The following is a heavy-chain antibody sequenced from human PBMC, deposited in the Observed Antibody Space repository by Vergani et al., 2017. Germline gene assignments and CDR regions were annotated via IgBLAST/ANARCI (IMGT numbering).Heavy chain of an antibody. V-gene: IGHV3-49*03. Sequence: EVQLVESGGGLVQPGRSLRLSCTASGFTFGDYAMSWFRQAPGKGLEWVGFIRSKAYGGTTEYAASVKGRFTISRDDSKSIAYLQMNSLKTEDTAVYYCARRGNDFWSGYSGDAFDIWGQGTMVTVSS. D-gene: IGHD3-3*01. CDR1: GFTFGDYA. CDR3: ARRGNDFWSGYSGDAFDI. J-gene: IGHJ3*02. CDR2: IRSKAYGGTT.